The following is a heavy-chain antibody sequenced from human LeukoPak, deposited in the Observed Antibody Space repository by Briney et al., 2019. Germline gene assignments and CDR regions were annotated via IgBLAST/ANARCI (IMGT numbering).Heavy chain of an antibody. Sequence: SVKVSCKASGYTFTGYYMHWVRQAPGQGLEWMGGFDPEDGETIYAQKFQGRVTMTEDTSTDTAYMELSSLRSEDTAVYYCATDTYNPADLFDHWGQGTLVTVSS. CDR3: ATDTYNPADLFDH. V-gene: IGHV1-24*01. J-gene: IGHJ4*02. D-gene: IGHD5-24*01. CDR2: FDPEDGET. CDR1: GYTFTGYY.